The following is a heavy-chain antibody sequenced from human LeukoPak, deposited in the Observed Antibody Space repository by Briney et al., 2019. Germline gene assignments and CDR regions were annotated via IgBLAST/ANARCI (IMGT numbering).Heavy chain of an antibody. CDR1: GGSISSGDYY. D-gene: IGHD4-17*01. CDR2: IYYSGST. CDR3: ARGVATVTNLY. Sequence: SETLFLTCTVSGGSISSGDYYWSWIRQPPGKGLEWIGYIYYSGSTYYNPSLKSRVTISVDTSKNQFSLKLSSVTAADTAVYYCARGVATVTNLYWGQGTLVTVSS. J-gene: IGHJ4*02. V-gene: IGHV4-30-4*01.